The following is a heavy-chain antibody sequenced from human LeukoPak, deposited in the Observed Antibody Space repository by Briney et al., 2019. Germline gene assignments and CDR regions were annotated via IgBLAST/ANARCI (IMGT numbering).Heavy chain of an antibody. J-gene: IGHJ4*02. CDR1: GYTFTGYY. Sequence: GASVKVSCKASGYTFTGYYMHWVRQAPGQGLEWMGWIDPNSGGTNYAQKFQGRVTMTRDTSISTAYMELSRLRSDDTAVYYCARVCGSGIGMDYWGQGTLVTVSS. D-gene: IGHD3-10*01. V-gene: IGHV1-2*02. CDR3: ARVCGSGIGMDY. CDR2: IDPNSGGT.